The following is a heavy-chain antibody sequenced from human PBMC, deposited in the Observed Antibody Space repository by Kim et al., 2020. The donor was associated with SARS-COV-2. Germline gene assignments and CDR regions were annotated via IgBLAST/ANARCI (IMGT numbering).Heavy chain of an antibody. D-gene: IGHD2-2*01. CDR2: IDWNGGST. CDR1: GFTFEGYG. J-gene: IGHJ3*02. V-gene: IGHV3-20*01. Sequence: GGSLRLSCAASGFTFEGYGMSWVRQAPGKGLEWVSGIDWNGGSTGYADSVKGRFTISRDNAKNSLYLQMNSLRAEDTALYHCASSEVYCSSTSCLDGAFDIWGQGTMVTVSS. CDR3: ASSEVYCSSTSCLDGAFDI.